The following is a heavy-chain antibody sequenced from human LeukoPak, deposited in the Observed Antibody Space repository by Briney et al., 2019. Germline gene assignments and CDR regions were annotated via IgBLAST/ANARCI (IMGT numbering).Heavy chain of an antibody. D-gene: IGHD6-13*01. V-gene: IGHV3-7*01. CDR1: GFTFSSYW. CDR2: IKQDGSEK. Sequence: GGSMRLSCAASGFTFSSYWMSWVRQAPGKGLEWVANIKQDGSEKYYVDSVKGRFTISRDNAKNSLYLQMNSLRAEDTAVYYCAREGKQPTLGPWGQGTLVTVSS. J-gene: IGHJ5*02. CDR3: AREGKQPTLGP.